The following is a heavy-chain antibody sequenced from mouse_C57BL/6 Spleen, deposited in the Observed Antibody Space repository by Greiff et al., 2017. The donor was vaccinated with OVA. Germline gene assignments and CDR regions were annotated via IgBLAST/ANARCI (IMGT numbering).Heavy chain of an antibody. Sequence: VQLQQSGTELVKPGASVKLSCKASGYTFTSYWMHWVKQRPGQGLEWIGNINPSNGGTNYNEKFKSKATLTVDKSSSTAYVQLSSLTSEDSAVYYCARPYYYGSSPYWYFDVWGTGTTVTVSS. D-gene: IGHD1-1*01. CDR2: INPSNGGT. CDR1: GYTFTSYW. V-gene: IGHV1-53*01. CDR3: ARPYYYGSSPYWYFDV. J-gene: IGHJ1*03.